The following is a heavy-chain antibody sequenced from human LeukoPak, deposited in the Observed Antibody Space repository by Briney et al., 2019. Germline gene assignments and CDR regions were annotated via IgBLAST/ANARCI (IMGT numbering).Heavy chain of an antibody. CDR2: ISAYNGNT. J-gene: IGHJ4*02. CDR3: ARALSDDFWSGYQDH. V-gene: IGHV1-18*01. Sequence: GASVKVPCKASGYRFISYGFSWVRQAPGQGLEWMGRISAYNGNTNYAQKFQGRVTMTTDTSTSTVYMEVRSLRSDDTAVYYCARALSDDFWSGYQDHWGQGTLVTVSS. CDR1: GYRFISYG. D-gene: IGHD3-3*01.